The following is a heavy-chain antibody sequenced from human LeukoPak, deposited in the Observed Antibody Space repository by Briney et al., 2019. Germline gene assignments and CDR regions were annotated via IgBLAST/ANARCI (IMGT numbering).Heavy chain of an antibody. CDR3: ARQYSYGYYFAY. V-gene: IGHV4-59*01. Sequence: SETLSLTCTVSGGSISSYYWSWIRQPPGKGLEWIGYIYYSGSTNYNPSLKSRVTISVDTSKNQFSLKLSSVTAADTAVYYCARQYSYGYYFAYWGQRTLVTVSS. D-gene: IGHD5-18*01. CDR1: GGSISSYY. CDR2: IYYSGST. J-gene: IGHJ4*02.